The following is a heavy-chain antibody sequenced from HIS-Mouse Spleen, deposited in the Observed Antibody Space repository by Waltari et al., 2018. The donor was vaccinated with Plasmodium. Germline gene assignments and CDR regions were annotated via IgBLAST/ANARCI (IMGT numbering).Heavy chain of an antibody. CDR1: GFTVSSNY. CDR2: IERGGST. J-gene: IGHJ4*02. V-gene: IGHV3-53*02. D-gene: IGHD6-13*01. CDR3: ARGNSGYSSSWYLFDY. Sequence: EVQLVETGGGLIQPGGSLRLSCAASGFTVSSNYMSWVRQAPGKGLEGFSVIERGGSTYNADAVKGRFTISRDNSKNTLYLQMNSLRAEDTAVYYCARGNSGYSSSWYLFDYWGQGTLVTVSS.